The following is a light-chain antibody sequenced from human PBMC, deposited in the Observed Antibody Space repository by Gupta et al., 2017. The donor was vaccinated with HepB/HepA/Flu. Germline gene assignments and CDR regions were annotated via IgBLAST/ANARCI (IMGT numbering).Light chain of an antibody. J-gene: IGKJ5*01. V-gene: IGKV3-11*01. Sequence: EIVLTQSPATLSLSPGERATLSCRASQSVSNRLAWYQQKRGLAPRLLIYDASNRAAGIPARFSGSGSRTDFTLTISSLEPEDFAVYYCHQHANWSPITFGQGTRLEIK. CDR3: HQHANWSPIT. CDR1: QSVSNR. CDR2: DAS.